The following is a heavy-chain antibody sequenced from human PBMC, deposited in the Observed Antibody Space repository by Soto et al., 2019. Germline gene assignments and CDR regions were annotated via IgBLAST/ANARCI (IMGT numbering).Heavy chain of an antibody. CDR3: ARDNSESNSWWFDP. CDR2: INPSGAST. V-gene: IGHV1-46*01. J-gene: IGHJ5*02. CDR1: GFTFSRYY. D-gene: IGHD1-26*01. Sequence: ASVKVSCKASGFTFSRYYMHWIRQAPGQGLEWMGIINPSGASTNYAQKFQGRVTLTRDTSTSTVSMEVSSLRSEDTAVYYCARDNSESNSWWFDPGAREPWSPSP.